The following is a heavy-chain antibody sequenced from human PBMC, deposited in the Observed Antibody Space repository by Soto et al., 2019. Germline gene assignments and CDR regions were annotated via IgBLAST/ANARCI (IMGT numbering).Heavy chain of an antibody. CDR3: ARGALSSSTYYYGSGSRPLAGYYYGMDV. CDR2: INHRGSA. D-gene: IGHD3-10*01. J-gene: IGHJ6*02. CDR1: GASVSSTYW. Sequence: SETLSLTCAVSGASVSSTYWWSWVRQPPGKGPEWIGEINHRGSANYNPSLKSRVTISVDISKSQYSLRLTSVTAADTAVYYCARGALSSSTYYYGSGSRPLAGYYYGMDVWGQGTTVT. V-gene: IGHV4-4*02.